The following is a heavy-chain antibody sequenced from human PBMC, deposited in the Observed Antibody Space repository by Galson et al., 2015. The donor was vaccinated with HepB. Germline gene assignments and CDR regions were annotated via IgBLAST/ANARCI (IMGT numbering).Heavy chain of an antibody. V-gene: IGHV1-69*04. J-gene: IGHJ2*01. CDR3: ARSRIAAVYWYFDL. CDR2: IIPILGIA. CDR1: EGTFSSYA. Sequence: SVKVSCKASEGTFSSYAISWVRQAPGQGLEWMGRIIPILGIANYAQKFQGRVTITADKSTSTAYMELRSLRSEDTAVYYCARSRIAAVYWYFDLWGRGTLVTVSS. D-gene: IGHD6-13*01.